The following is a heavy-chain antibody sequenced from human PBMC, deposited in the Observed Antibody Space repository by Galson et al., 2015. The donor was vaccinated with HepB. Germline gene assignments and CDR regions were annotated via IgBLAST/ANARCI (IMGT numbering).Heavy chain of an antibody. CDR2: ISVYNGTT. J-gene: IGHJ4*02. D-gene: IGHD4-17*01. CDR3: ARVRFYGDGGDVDY. CDR1: GYIFLTSD. V-gene: IGHV1-18*04. Sequence: SVKVSCKASGYIFLTSDMSWVRQAPGQGLEWMGWISVYNGTTDYAQKLQDRVTMTTDTSTNTAYMELRSLRSDDTAVYFCARVRFYGDGGDVDYGGQGTRGTVSS.